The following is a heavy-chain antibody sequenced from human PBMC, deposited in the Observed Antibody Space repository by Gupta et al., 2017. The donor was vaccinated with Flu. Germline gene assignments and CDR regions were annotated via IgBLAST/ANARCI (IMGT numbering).Heavy chain of an antibody. CDR1: GYLCISYY. D-gene: IGHD3/OR15-3a*01. CDR3: VRLGLGLDY. Sequence: DVQMVQSGAEMKKSGEPLRLSCKASGYLCISYYFGWVRQRPEKGLEWLGITYPCDSEIKYSPSFHGQVTISAAKSTNTVFLEWSSLKPSDTAMYYCVRLGLGLDYWGQGALVTVSS. J-gene: IGHJ4*02. V-gene: IGHV5-51*01. CDR2: TYPCDSEI.